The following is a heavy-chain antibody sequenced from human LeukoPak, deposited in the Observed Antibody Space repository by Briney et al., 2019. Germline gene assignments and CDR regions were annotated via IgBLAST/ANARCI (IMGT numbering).Heavy chain of an antibody. CDR1: GFXFSSYS. J-gene: IGHJ4*02. V-gene: IGHV3-21*01. Sequence: GGSLRLSCEASGFXFSSYSINWVRQAPGKGLEWVSSISSSSSYIYYADSVKGRFTISRDNAKNSLYLQMNSLRAEDTAVYYCARGPPFDYWGQGTLVTVSS. CDR2: ISSSSSYI. CDR3: ARGPPFDY.